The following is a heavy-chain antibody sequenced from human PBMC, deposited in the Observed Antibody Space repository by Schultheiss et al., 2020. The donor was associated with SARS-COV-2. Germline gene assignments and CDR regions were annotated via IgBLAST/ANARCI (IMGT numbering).Heavy chain of an antibody. CDR2: INSDGSST. CDR1: GFTVSSNY. J-gene: IGHJ4*02. Sequence: GGSLRLSCAASGFTVSSNYMSWVRQAPGKGLVWVSRINSDGSSTSYADSVKGRFTISRDNAKNTLYLQMNSLRAEDTAVYYCAKDLRTLYSSSSYWGQGTLVTVSS. CDR3: AKDLRTLYSSSSY. D-gene: IGHD6-6*01. V-gene: IGHV3-74*01.